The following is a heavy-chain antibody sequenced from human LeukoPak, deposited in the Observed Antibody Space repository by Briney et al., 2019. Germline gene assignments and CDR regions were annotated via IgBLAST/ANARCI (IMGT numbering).Heavy chain of an antibody. CDR2: IYSGGST. CDR3: ARDGLGMTYYYDSGQFDY. V-gene: IGHV3-53*01. Sequence: GGSLRLSCAASGFTVSSNYMSWVRQAPGKGLEWVSVIYSGGSTYYADSVKGRFTISRDNSKNTLYLQMNSLRAEDTALYYCARDGLGMTYYYDSGQFDYWGQGTLVTVSS. CDR1: GFTVSSNY. D-gene: IGHD3-22*01. J-gene: IGHJ4*02.